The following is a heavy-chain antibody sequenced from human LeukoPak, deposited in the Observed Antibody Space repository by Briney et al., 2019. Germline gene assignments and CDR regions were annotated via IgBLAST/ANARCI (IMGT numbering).Heavy chain of an antibody. CDR3: ARDLGSSSSNYYYYYYMDV. J-gene: IGHJ6*03. Sequence: GGSLRLSCAASGFTVSSNYMSWVRQAPGKGLEWVSVIYSGGSTYYADSVKGRFTISRDNSKNTLYLQMNSLRAEDTAVYYCARDLGSSSSNYYYYYYMDVWGKGTMVTVSS. V-gene: IGHV3-53*01. CDR2: IYSGGST. CDR1: GFTVSSNY. D-gene: IGHD6-6*01.